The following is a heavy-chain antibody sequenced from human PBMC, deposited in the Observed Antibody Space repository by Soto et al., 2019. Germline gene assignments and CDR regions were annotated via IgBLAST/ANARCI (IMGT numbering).Heavy chain of an antibody. Sequence: SETLSLTCTVSGDSISSSTYYWGWIRQSPGKGLEWIGNIHYSGSTYYNPSLKSRVTISVDTSKNQFSLKLSSVTAADTAMYYCAKDEGSSSGWSYLDFWGQGTPVTVSS. J-gene: IGHJ4*02. CDR2: IHYSGST. CDR3: AKDEGSSSGWSYLDF. V-gene: IGHV4-39*01. D-gene: IGHD6-19*01. CDR1: GDSISSSTYY.